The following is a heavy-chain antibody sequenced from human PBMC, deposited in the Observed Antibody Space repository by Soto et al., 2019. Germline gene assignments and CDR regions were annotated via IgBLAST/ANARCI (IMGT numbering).Heavy chain of an antibody. CDR2: IIPIFGTA. D-gene: IGHD3-22*01. CDR1: GGTFSSYA. J-gene: IGHJ4*02. CDR3: AFRTYYYDSSGSGGFDY. V-gene: IGHV1-69*01. Sequence: VQLVQSGAEVKKPGSSVKVSCKASGGTFSSYAISWVRQAPGQGLEWMGGIIPIFGTANYAQKFQGRVTITADESTSTAYMELSSLRSEDTAVYYCAFRTYYYDSSGSGGFDYWGQGTLVTVSS.